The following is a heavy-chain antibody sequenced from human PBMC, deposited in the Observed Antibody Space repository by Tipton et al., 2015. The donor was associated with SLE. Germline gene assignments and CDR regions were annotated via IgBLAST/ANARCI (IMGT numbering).Heavy chain of an antibody. Sequence: SLRLSCAASGFTFSSYTMHWVRQAPGKGLEWVAVISYDGSNKYYADSVKGRFTISRDNSKNMLYLQMNSLRAEDTAVYYCASQSSGWSFDYWGQGTLVTVSS. V-gene: IGHV3-30-3*01. CDR2: ISYDGSNK. CDR3: ASQSSGWSFDY. J-gene: IGHJ4*02. D-gene: IGHD6-19*01. CDR1: GFTFSSYT.